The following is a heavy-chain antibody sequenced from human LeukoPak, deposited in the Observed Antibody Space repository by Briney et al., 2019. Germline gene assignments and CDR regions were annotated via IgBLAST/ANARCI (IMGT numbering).Heavy chain of an antibody. J-gene: IGHJ4*02. CDR3: AREFDYYDSSGYPY. Sequence: HTGGSLRLSCAASGFTFSSYSMNWVRQAPGKGLEWVSYISSSGSTIYYADSVKGRFTISRDNAKNSLYLQMNSLRAEDTAVYYCAREFDYYDSSGYPYWGQGTLVTVSS. V-gene: IGHV3-48*04. CDR2: ISSSGSTI. D-gene: IGHD3-22*01. CDR1: GFTFSSYS.